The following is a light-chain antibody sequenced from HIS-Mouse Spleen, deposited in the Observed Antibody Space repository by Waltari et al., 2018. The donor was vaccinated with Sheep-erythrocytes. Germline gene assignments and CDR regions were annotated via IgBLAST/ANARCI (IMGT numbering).Light chain of an antibody. Sequence: QSALTQPRSVSGSPGQSVTISCTGTSSDVGGYNYVPWYQQHPGKAPKLMSYDVSKRPSGVPDRFSGSNSGNTASLTISGLQAEDEADYYCCSYAGSYNHVFATGTKVTVL. CDR2: DVS. V-gene: IGLV2-11*01. J-gene: IGLJ1*01. CDR3: CSYAGSYNHV. CDR1: SSDVGGYNY.